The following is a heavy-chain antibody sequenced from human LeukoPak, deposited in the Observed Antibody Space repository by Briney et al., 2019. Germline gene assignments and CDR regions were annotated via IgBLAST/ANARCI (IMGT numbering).Heavy chain of an antibody. J-gene: IGHJ3*02. CDR3: ARLVWGQWLVDI. CDR1: GYTFTNYG. V-gene: IGHV1-18*01. Sequence: ASVKVSCKASGYTFTNYGISWVRQAPGQGLEWMGWISPYNGNTNYAQKFQGRVTMTRNTSISTAYMELSSLRSEDTAVYYCARLVWGQWLVDIWGQGTMVTVSS. D-gene: IGHD6-19*01. CDR2: ISPYNGNT.